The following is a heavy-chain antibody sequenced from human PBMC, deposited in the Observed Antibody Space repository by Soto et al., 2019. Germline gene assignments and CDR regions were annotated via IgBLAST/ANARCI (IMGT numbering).Heavy chain of an antibody. Sequence: QVQLQQWGAGLLKPSETLSLTCAVYGGSFSGYYWSWIRQPPGKGLEWIGEINHSGSTNYNPSLKSRVTISVDTAKNQFSLKLSSVTAADPAVYYCARSSGWYWYWGQGTLVTVSS. V-gene: IGHV4-34*01. CDR1: GGSFSGYY. D-gene: IGHD6-19*01. CDR2: INHSGST. J-gene: IGHJ4*02. CDR3: ARSSGWYWY.